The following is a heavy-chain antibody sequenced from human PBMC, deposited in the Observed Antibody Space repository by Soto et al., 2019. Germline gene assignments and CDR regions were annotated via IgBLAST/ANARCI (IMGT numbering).Heavy chain of an antibody. D-gene: IGHD2-15*01. V-gene: IGHV3-30*04. CDR2: ISYDGRHD. J-gene: IGHJ4*02. Sequence: QVHLVESGGGVVQSGRSLRLSCAASGFTFSSYTMNWVRLLPGRGLEWVAVISYDGRHDYYSDSVEGRFTISRDNVKNILYLQMNRLRTEDTAVYYGATNVGVVTPADNLFDSWGQGALVTVSS. CDR3: ATNVGVVTPADNLFDS. CDR1: GFTFSSYT.